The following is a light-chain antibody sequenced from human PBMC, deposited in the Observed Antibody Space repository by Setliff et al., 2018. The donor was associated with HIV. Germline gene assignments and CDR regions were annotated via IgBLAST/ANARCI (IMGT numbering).Light chain of an antibody. J-gene: IGLJ1*01. CDR2: DVS. CDR1: SSDVGGYNY. CDR3: SSYTSSSTRG. V-gene: IGLV2-14*01. Sequence: QSALTQPASVSGSPGQSITISCTGTSSDVGGYNYVSWYQQHPGKAPKLMIYDVSKRPSGVSNRFSGSKSGNTASLTISGLQAEDEADYYCSSYTSSSTRGFGTGTKSPS.